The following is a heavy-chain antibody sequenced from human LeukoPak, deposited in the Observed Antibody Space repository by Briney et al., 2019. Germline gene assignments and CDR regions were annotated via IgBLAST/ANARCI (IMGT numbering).Heavy chain of an antibody. J-gene: IGHJ5*02. CDR3: ARLSDFGDWFDP. Sequence: SETLSLTCAVYGGSFSSYYWSWIRQPPGKGLEWIGYIYYSGSTNYNPSLKSRVTISVDTSKNQFSLKLSSVTAADTAVYYCARLSDFGDWFDPWGQGTLVTVSS. V-gene: IGHV4-59*08. CDR1: GGSFSSYY. CDR2: IYYSGST. D-gene: IGHD3-3*01.